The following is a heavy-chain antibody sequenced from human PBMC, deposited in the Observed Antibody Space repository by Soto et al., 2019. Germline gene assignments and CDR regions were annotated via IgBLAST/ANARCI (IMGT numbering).Heavy chain of an antibody. D-gene: IGHD1-26*01. V-gene: IGHV3-23*01. J-gene: IGHJ2*01. CDR3: ARARWYRNGGYSCWYFDL. Sequence: EVQLLESGGGLVRPGGSLRLSCAASGFTFSTYTMTWVRQAPGKGLEWVSTISRSTGATYYADSVNGRLTISRDTSNGTVYLQMNSLRGEDSAVYYCARARWYRNGGYSCWYFDLWGSGTLVTVSS. CDR1: GFTFSTYT. CDR2: ISRSTGAT.